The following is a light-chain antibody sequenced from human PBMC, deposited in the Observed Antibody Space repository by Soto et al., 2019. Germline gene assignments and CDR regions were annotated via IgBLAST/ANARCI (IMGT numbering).Light chain of an antibody. Sequence: DIQMTQSPSSLSASVGDRVTITCRASQNIATYLNWYQQKPGKAPRLLIYTASSLQSGVPSTFSGSGSGTDFTLTINSLQPEDFATYYCQQSYSAPPTFGQGTKVEI. CDR2: TAS. CDR3: QQSYSAPPT. J-gene: IGKJ1*01. V-gene: IGKV1-39*01. CDR1: QNIATY.